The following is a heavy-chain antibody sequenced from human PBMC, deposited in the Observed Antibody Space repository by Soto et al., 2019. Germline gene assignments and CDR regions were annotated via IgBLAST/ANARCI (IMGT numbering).Heavy chain of an antibody. Sequence: QVQLVQSGAAVQKPGSSVKVSCKASGGTFSSSTISWVRQAPGQWLEWVGRIIPSLGIANYAQKFQGRVTITADKATSTAYMELSSLRSEDTAGEYCARGGCGGDCYSGYWGQGTLVTVSS. CDR3: ARGGCGGDCYSGY. D-gene: IGHD2-21*02. J-gene: IGHJ4*02. V-gene: IGHV1-69*02. CDR2: IIPSLGIA. CDR1: GGTFSSST.